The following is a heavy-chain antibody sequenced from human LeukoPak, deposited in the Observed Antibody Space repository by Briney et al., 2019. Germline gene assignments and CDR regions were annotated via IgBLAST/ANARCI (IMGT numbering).Heavy chain of an antibody. Sequence: SETLSLTCTVSGGSISSYYWGWIRQPPGKGLEWIGSIYYSGSTYYNPSLKSRVTISVDTSKNQFSLKLSSVTAADTAVYYCARDPGNWFDPWGQGTLVTVSS. D-gene: IGHD1-14*01. V-gene: IGHV4-39*07. J-gene: IGHJ5*02. CDR2: IYYSGST. CDR3: ARDPGNWFDP. CDR1: GGSISSYY.